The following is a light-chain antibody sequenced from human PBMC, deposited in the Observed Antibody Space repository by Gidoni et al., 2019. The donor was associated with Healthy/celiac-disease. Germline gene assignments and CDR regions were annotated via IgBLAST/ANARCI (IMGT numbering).Light chain of an antibody. CDR2: EDS. CDR1: ALPKKY. CDR3: YSTDSSGNHRDVV. J-gene: IGLJ2*01. V-gene: IGLV3-10*01. Sequence: SYELTQPPSVSVSPGHTARITCSGDALPKKYAHWYQQKSGQAPVLVIYEDSKRPSGIPERFSGSSSGTMATLTISGAQVEDEADYYCYSTDSSGNHRDVVFGGGTKLTVL.